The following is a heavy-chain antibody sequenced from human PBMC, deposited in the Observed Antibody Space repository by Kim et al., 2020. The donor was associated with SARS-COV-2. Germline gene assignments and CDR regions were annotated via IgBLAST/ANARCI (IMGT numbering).Heavy chain of an antibody. V-gene: IGHV3-23*01. J-gene: IGHJ3*02. CDR3: AKLPTGYSSSWYPFPSDAFDX. D-gene: IGHD6-13*01. CDR1: GFTFSSYA. Sequence: GGSLRLSCAASGFTFSSYAMSWVRQAPGKGLEWASGISGSGGSTYYAHSVKGRFTISRDNPKNTLYLQMNSLRAEDTAVYYCAKLPTGYSSSWYPFPSDAFDXGGXXXMVTXSS. CDR2: ISGSGGST.